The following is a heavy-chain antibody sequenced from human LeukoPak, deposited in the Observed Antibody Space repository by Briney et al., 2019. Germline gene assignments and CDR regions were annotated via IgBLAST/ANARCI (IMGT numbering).Heavy chain of an antibody. CDR1: GGSISSYY. CDR3: ATGWYGDGGY. CDR2: THYSGTT. D-gene: IGHD6-19*01. Sequence: PPETPCLTCTVSGGSISSYYWSWIWQPPEKGLGWIGYTHYSGTTNYNPSLKSRVSISVDTSKSQFSLKLSSVTAADTAVYYCATGWYGDGGYWGQGVMVTRPS. J-gene: IGHJ4*02. V-gene: IGHV4-59*01.